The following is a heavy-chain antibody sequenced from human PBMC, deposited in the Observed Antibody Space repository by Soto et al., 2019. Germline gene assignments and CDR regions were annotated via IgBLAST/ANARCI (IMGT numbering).Heavy chain of an antibody. J-gene: IGHJ4*02. CDR3: ARRKGDYYDSSGYHYYFDY. CDR2: INPNSGGT. CDR1: GYTFTDYY. Sequence: GASVKVSCKASGYTFTDYYVHWVRQAPGQGLEWMGWINPNSGGTKSAQKFQGRVTMTRDTSISTAYMKLSRLRSDDTAVYYCARRKGDYYDSSGYHYYFDYWGQGTLVTVSS. V-gene: IGHV1-2*02. D-gene: IGHD3-22*01.